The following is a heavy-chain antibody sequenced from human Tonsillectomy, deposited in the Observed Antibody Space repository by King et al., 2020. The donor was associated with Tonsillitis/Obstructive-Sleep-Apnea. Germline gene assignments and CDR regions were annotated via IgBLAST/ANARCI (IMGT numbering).Heavy chain of an antibody. D-gene: IGHD3-3*01. V-gene: IGHV4-59*01. CDR2: IYYSGST. CDR3: SRGGSFWGAYYSHDAFDI. Sequence: QLQESGPGLVKPSETLSLTYTVSGGSISSYYWSWIRQPPGKGLEWIGYIYYSGSTNYNPSLKSRVTITVDTSKNQFSLKLSSVTAADTAVYYCSRGGSFWGAYYSHDAFDIWGQGTMVTVSS. J-gene: IGHJ3*02. CDR1: GGSISSYY.